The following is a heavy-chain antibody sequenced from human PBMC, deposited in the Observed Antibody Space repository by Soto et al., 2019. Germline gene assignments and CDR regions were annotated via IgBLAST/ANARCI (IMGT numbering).Heavy chain of an antibody. D-gene: IGHD3-10*01. V-gene: IGHV4-59*01. CDR2: IYYNGNI. J-gene: IGHJ4*02. CDR1: GGSITSYY. CDR3: ATGRVYFGSEY. Sequence: QVQLQESGPGLVKPLETLSLTCTVPGGSITSYYWSWVRQPPGKGLEWIGYIYYNGNINYSPSLKSRLTISLDTSKNQFSLRLSSVTAADTAVYYCATGRVYFGSEYWGQGTLVTVSS.